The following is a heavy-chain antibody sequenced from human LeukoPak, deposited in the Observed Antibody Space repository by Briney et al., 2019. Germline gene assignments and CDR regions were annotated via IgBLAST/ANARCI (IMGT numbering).Heavy chain of an antibody. CDR2: ISAYNGNT. D-gene: IGHD2-2*02. J-gene: IGHJ6*02. V-gene: IGHV1-18*01. CDR3: ARDSVVVPAAIYGMDV. CDR1: GYTFTSYG. Sequence: GASVKVSCKASGYTFTSYGISWVRQAPGKGLEWMGWISAYNGNTNYAQKLQGRVTMTTDTSTSTAYMELRSLRSDDTAVYYCARDSVVVPAAIYGMDVWGQGTTVTVSS.